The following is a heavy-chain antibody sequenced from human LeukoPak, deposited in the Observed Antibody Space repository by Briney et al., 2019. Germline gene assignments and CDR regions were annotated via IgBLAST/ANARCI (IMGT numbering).Heavy chain of an antibody. V-gene: IGHV3-23*01. CDR1: GYSFSSYA. Sequence: GESLKISCQGSGYSFSSYAMSWVRQAPGKGLEWVSAISGSGGSTYYADSVKGRFTISRDNSKNTLYLQMNSLRAEDTAVYYCAKAATLRYYFDYWGQGTLVTVSS. D-gene: IGHD4-17*01. CDR2: ISGSGGST. J-gene: IGHJ4*02. CDR3: AKAATLRYYFDY.